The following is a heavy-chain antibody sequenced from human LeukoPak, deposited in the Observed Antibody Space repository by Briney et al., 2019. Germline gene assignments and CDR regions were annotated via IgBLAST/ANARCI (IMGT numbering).Heavy chain of an antibody. CDR1: GFTFSSYE. J-gene: IGHJ4*02. V-gene: IGHV3-48*03. D-gene: IGHD3-22*01. CDR3: ARETYYYDSSGYNPSDY. Sequence: GGSLRLSCAASGFTFSSYEMNRVRQAPGKGLEWVSYISSSGSTIYYADSVKGRFTISRDNAKNSLYLQMDSLRAEDTAVYHCARETYYYDSSGYNPSDYWGQGTLVTVSS. CDR2: ISSSGSTI.